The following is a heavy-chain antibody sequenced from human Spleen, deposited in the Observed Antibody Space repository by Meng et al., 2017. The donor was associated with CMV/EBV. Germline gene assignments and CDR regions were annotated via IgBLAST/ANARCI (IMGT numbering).Heavy chain of an antibody. J-gene: IGHJ6*02. CDR1: GGTFNSYA. Sequence: SVKVSCKASGGTFNSYAISWVRQAPGQGLEWMGGIIPIFGTANYAQKFQGRVTITTDESTSTAYMELSSLRSEDTAVYYCARGRVAPPTMDYYYAMDVWGQGTTVTVSS. CDR3: ARGRVAPPTMDYYYAMDV. D-gene: IGHD2-2*01. CDR2: IIPIFGTA. V-gene: IGHV1-69*05.